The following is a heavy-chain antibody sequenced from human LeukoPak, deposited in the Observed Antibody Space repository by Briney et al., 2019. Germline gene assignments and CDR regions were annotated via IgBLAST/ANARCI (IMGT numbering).Heavy chain of an antibody. CDR1: GFTFSSYG. Sequence: GGSLTLSCAASGFTFSSYGIHWVRQAPGKGLEWVAVISYDGSNKYSADSVKGRFTISRDNSKNTLYLQMNSQRVEDTAVYYCAKATRSEWLVDYWGQGTLVTVSS. J-gene: IGHJ4*02. D-gene: IGHD6-19*01. CDR2: ISYDGSNK. V-gene: IGHV3-30*18. CDR3: AKATRSEWLVDY.